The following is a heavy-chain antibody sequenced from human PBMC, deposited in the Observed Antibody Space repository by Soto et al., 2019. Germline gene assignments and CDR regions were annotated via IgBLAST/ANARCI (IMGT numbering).Heavy chain of an antibody. CDR2: IYYSGRT. V-gene: IGHV4-59*01. J-gene: IGHJ6*02. D-gene: IGHD6-19*01. CDR3: ARDGQAVAGNYDYYGLDV. CDR1: GGSISSYY. Sequence: QVQLQESGPGLVKPSETLSLTCTVSGGSISSYYWSWIRQPPGKGLEWIGYIYYSGRTNYNPSLKSGVTLAVEPSNSRCSRKLSAVTAAETAVYYWARDGQAVAGNYDYYGLDVWGQGTTVTVSS.